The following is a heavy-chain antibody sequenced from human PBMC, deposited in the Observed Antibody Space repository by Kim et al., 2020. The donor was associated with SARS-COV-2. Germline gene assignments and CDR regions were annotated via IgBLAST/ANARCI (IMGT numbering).Heavy chain of an antibody. Sequence: TSDNPSRKSRATISVDTSKDQFSLKLSSVTAADTAVYYCARSGPPFYFDYWGQGTLVTVSS. J-gene: IGHJ4*02. CDR3: ARSGPPFYFDY. D-gene: IGHD3-10*01. CDR2: T. V-gene: IGHV4-39*01.